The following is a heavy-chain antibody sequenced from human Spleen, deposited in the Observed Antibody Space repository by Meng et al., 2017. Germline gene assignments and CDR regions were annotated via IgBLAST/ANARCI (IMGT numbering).Heavy chain of an antibody. J-gene: IGHJ4*02. CDR1: GYTFTDFF. Sequence: QVQLVQSGPEVIKPGASLMMSCRTSGYTFTDFFLHWVRQAPGQGLEWLGTINSNSGGTAYARKFQGRITLTRDTSASTVYMDLGSLGSEDTAFYYCAREKSPGHFDYLGQGILVTVSS. CDR3: AREKSPGHFDY. CDR2: INSNSGGT. V-gene: IGHV1-46*01.